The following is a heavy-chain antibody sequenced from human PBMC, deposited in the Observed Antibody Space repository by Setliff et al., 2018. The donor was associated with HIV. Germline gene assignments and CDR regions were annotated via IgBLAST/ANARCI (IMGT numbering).Heavy chain of an antibody. CDR3: ARSSYYNFWSVGIDAFDI. V-gene: IGHV3-23*01. CDR1: GFTFGDYA. D-gene: IGHD3-3*01. Sequence: GSLRLSCTASGFTFGDYAMSWVRQAPGRGLEWVSAVSGGGGSTYYADAVKGRFTISRDNSKNTLYLQMNSLRAEDTALYYCARSSYYNFWSVGIDAFDIWGQGTMVTVS. CDR2: VSGGGGST. J-gene: IGHJ3*02.